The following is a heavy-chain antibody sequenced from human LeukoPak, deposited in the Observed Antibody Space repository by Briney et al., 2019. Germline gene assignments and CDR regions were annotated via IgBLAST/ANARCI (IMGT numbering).Heavy chain of an antibody. Sequence: GGSLRLSCAASEFTFRTYAMHWVRQAPGKGLEWVALIAYDGSSKYHADSVRGRFSISRDNSKNTLYLEMNSLRRDDTAVYFCARVHTERASLPPFDHWGQGSLVTVSS. CDR2: IAYDGSSK. CDR1: EFTFRTYA. V-gene: IGHV3-30*04. CDR3: ARVHTERASLPPFDH. J-gene: IGHJ4*02. D-gene: IGHD1-26*01.